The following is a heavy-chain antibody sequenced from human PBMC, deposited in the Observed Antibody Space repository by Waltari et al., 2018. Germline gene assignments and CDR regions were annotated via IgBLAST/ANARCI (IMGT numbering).Heavy chain of an antibody. CDR2: TRNKANSYTT. Sequence: EVQLVESGGGLVQPGGSLRLSCAASGFTFSDHYMDWVRQAPGEGLDWVGRTRNKANSYTTEYAASVKGRFTISRDDSKNTLYLQMNSLKTEDTAVYYCARVSGSPGPWGQGTLVTVSS. J-gene: IGHJ5*02. D-gene: IGHD1-26*01. V-gene: IGHV3-72*01. CDR1: GFTFSDHY. CDR3: ARVSGSPGP.